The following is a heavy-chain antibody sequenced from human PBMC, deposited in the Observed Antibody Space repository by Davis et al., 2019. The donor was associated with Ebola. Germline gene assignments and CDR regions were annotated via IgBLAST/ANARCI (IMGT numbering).Heavy chain of an antibody. J-gene: IGHJ6*02. CDR2: IDQGGIEK. Sequence: PGGSLRLSCAASGFDFSSYWMSWVRQAPGKGLEWVANIDQGGIEKYYVDSVKGRFTISRDNAKNSLSLQMNSLTAEDTAVYYCARVRDSLGAYGMDVWGQGALVTVSS. V-gene: IGHV3-7*03. CDR3: ARVRDSLGAYGMDV. CDR1: GFDFSSYW. D-gene: IGHD3-16*01.